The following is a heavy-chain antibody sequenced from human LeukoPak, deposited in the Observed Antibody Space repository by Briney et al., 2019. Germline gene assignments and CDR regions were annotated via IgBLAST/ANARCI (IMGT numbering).Heavy chain of an antibody. Sequence: PGGSLRLSCAASGFTFSTYAMSWVRQAPGKGLGWVSHFGGSGGTILYADSVKGRFTISRDNSKNTLYLQMNSLRAEDTAVYYCAKSDCGGDCHLLDYWGQGTLVTVSS. CDR1: GFTFSTYA. J-gene: IGHJ4*02. D-gene: IGHD2-21*02. V-gene: IGHV3-23*01. CDR3: AKSDCGGDCHLLDY. CDR2: FGGSGGTI.